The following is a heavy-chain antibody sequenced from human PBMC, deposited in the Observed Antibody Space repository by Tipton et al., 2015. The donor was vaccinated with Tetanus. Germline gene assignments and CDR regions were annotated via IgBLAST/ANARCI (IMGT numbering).Heavy chain of an antibody. V-gene: IGHV3-30*03. D-gene: IGHD5-12*01. J-gene: IGHJ6*02. Sequence: SLRLSCAASGFTFSTYGMYWVRQAPGKGLEWVALISHDGSNKYYTDSVEGRFTISRDNSKNTLLLQMNSLRAEDTAVYYCARENGGYDYYYYYGMDVWGQWTTVTVSS. CDR1: GFTFSTYG. CDR3: ARENGGYDYYYYYGMDV. CDR2: ISHDGSNK.